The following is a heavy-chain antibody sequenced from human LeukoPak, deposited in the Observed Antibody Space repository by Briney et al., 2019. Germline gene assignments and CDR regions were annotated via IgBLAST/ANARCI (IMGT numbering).Heavy chain of an antibody. Sequence: GGPLRLSCAASGFTFSTYGMSWVRQAPGKGLEWVSGISGSGSSTYYTDLLKGRFTISRDNSKDTLYLQMTSLRAEDTAVYYCAKLRVGGLRGGSFEYWGQGALVTASS. CDR3: AKLRVGGLRGGSFEY. CDR2: ISGSGSST. V-gene: IGHV3-23*01. J-gene: IGHJ4*02. D-gene: IGHD3-16*01. CDR1: GFTFSTYG.